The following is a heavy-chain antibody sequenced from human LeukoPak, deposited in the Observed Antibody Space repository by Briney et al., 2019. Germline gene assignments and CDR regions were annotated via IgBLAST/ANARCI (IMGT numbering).Heavy chain of an antibody. J-gene: IGHJ4*02. CDR1: GFTFSDHV. CDR2: ISGSGDYT. D-gene: IGHD2-21*02. CDR3: AREGASVGTYYSDY. Sequence: GESLRLSCVASGFTFSDHVMSWVRQAPGKGLEWVAGISGSGDYTYYADSVKGRFPIFRDNSKNTLFLQMNNLRVDDTAVYYCAREGASVGTYYSDYWGQGSLVLVSS. V-gene: IGHV3-23*01.